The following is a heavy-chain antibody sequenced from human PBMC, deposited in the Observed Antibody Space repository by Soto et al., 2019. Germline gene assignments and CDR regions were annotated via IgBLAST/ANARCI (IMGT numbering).Heavy chain of an antibody. J-gene: IGHJ4*02. V-gene: IGHV1-69*01. CDR1: GGSFSSNP. CDR3: ARGGRGYSSAPRYYFDY. CDR2: IIPIFATV. Sequence: QVQLVQSGSEVKKPGSSVKVSCKASGGSFSSNPISWVRQAPGQGLEWMAGIIPIFATVHYAQKFQGRVTITADESTSTAYMELISLRSEDTAVYFCARGGRGYSSAPRYYFDYWGQRTLVTVSS. D-gene: IGHD5-18*01.